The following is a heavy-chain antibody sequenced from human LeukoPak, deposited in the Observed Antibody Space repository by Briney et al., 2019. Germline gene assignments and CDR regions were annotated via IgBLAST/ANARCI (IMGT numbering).Heavy chain of an antibody. CDR2: INHSGST. Sequence: SQTLSLTCTVSGGSISSGDYYWSWIRQPPGKGLEWIGEINHSGSTNYNPSLKSRVTISVDTSKNQFSLKLSSVTAADTAVYYCARDRNWFDPWGQGTLVTVSS. CDR3: ARDRNWFDP. V-gene: IGHV4-30-4*08. J-gene: IGHJ5*02. CDR1: GGSISSGDYY.